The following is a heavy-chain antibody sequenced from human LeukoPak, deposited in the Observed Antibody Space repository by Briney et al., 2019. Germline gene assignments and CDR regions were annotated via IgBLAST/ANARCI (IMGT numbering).Heavy chain of an antibody. CDR1: GGSFSGYY. J-gene: IGHJ5*02. CDR3: ARHSMVRGVLNWFDP. V-gene: IGHV4-34*01. Sequence: SETLSLTCAVYGGSFSGYYWSWIRQPPGKGLEWIGEINHSGSTNYNPSLKSRVTISVDTSKNQFSLKPSSVTAADTAVYYCARHSMVRGVLNWFDPWGQGTLVTVSS. CDR2: INHSGST. D-gene: IGHD3-10*01.